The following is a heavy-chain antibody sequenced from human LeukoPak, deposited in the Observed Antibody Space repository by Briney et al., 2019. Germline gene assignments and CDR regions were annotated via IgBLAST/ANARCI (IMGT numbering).Heavy chain of an antibody. Sequence: SETLSLTCTVSGASTSAYYWSWIRQPPGKGLEWIGYSYSGGNANYNPSLKSRVTISIDTSENQFSLRLTSVTAADTAVYFCAHSTRGGGYYINAFAVWGQGALVTISS. D-gene: IGHD1-26*01. CDR3: AHSTRGGGYYINAFAV. J-gene: IGHJ3*01. V-gene: IGHV4-59*01. CDR1: GASTSAYY. CDR2: SYSGGNA.